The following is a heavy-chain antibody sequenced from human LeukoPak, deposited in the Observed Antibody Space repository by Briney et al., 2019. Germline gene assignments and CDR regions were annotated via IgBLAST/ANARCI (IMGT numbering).Heavy chain of an antibody. Sequence: GGSLRLSCAASGFTFSSHWMTWVRQAPGKGLEWVANIKQDGSEKYYVDSVKGRFTISRDNAKNSLYLQMNSLRAEDTAVYYCARAAYCGGDCYQYYFDYWGQGTLVTVSS. V-gene: IGHV3-7*01. D-gene: IGHD2-21*02. CDR3: ARAAYCGGDCYQYYFDY. CDR1: GFTFSSHW. J-gene: IGHJ4*02. CDR2: IKQDGSEK.